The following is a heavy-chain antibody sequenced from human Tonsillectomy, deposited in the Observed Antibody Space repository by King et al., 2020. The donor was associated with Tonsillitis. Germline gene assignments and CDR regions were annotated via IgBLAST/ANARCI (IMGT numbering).Heavy chain of an antibody. D-gene: IGHD2-21*02. V-gene: IGHV4-39*01. Sequence: QLQKSGPGLVKPSETLSLTCTVSGGSISSSYYYWGWIRQPPGKGLEWIGSIYYSGSTYYNPSLKSRVTISVDTSKNQFSLKLSSVTAADTAVYYCARPCGGDCYTPLWGQGTLVTVSS. J-gene: IGHJ4*02. CDR2: IYYSGST. CDR1: GGSISSSYYY. CDR3: ARPCGGDCYTPL.